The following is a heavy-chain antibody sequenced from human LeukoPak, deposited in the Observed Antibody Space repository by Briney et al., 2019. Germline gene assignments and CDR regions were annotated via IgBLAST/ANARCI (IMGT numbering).Heavy chain of an antibody. CDR3: ARDTGWDLRHPGAF. J-gene: IGHJ4*02. Sequence: GGSLRLSCAASGFTFSNYAMHWVRQAPGKGLEYVSAISSNGGSPFYADSVKGRFTISRDNSKNTLSLQMAYLSAEDMAVYYCARDTGWDLRHPGAFWGQGTLVTVSS. CDR1: GFTFSNYA. CDR2: ISSNGGSP. D-gene: IGHD1-26*01. V-gene: IGHV3-64*02.